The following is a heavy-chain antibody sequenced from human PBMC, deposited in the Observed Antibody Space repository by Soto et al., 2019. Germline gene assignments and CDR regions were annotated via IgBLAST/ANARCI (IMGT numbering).Heavy chain of an antibody. D-gene: IGHD1-26*01. CDR1: GFTVSSNY. J-gene: IGHJ6*02. V-gene: IGHV3-53*01. CDR3: ARDGNYYGMDV. Sequence: GGSLRLSCAASGFTVSSNYMSWVRQAPGKGLEWVSVIYSGGSTYYADSVKGRFTISRDNSKSTLYLQMNSLRAEDTAVYYCARDGNYYGMDVWGQGTTVTVSS. CDR2: IYSGGST.